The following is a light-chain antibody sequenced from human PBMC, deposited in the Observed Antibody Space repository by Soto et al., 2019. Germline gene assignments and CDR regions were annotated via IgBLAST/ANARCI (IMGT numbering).Light chain of an antibody. V-gene: IGKV3-20*01. CDR1: QSVRSNY. J-gene: IGKJ4*01. CDR3: QQYGTSPPLT. Sequence: EIVLTQSPGTLSLSPGDRATLSCRASQSVRSNYLAWYQQKPGQAPRLLLYGASSRATGIPDRFSGSGSGTDFTLTMSRLEPEDFALYYCQQYGTSPPLTFGGGTKVEIK. CDR2: GAS.